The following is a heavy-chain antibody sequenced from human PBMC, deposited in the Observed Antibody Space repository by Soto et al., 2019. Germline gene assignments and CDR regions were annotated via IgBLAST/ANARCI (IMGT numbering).Heavy chain of an antibody. CDR3: ARRHLAVAVSPWFDP. CDR1: GLSITDSEMG. J-gene: IGHJ5*02. D-gene: IGHD6-19*01. V-gene: IGHV2-26*01. Sequence: QVTLKESGPVLVKPTETLTLRCTVSGLSITDSEMGVSWIRQPPGQPLEWLAHIDSSGEKSYRTFLKNRLATSKDTSKSQIVLTMTNMDPADTATYYCARRHLAVAVSPWFDPWGQGIPVTVSS. CDR2: IDSSGEK.